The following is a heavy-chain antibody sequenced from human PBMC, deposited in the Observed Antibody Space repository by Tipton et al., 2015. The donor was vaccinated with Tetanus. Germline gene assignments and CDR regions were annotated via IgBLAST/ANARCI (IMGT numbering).Heavy chain of an antibody. CDR2: IASDGRTI. CDR3: ARDHPKGARGGTFAFDL. J-gene: IGHJ3*01. CDR1: GFTFSSYT. V-gene: IGHV3-30*04. D-gene: IGHD3-16*01. Sequence: SLRLSCAASGFTFSSYTMHWVRQAPGKGLEWVAVIASDGRTIYYADSVKGRFTISRDNARDSLTLQMDSLRDEGTAVYFCARDHPKGARGGTFAFDLWGQGTMVSVPS.